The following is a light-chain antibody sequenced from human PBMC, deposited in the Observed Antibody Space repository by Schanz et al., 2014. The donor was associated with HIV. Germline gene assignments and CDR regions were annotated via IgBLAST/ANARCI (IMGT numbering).Light chain of an antibody. CDR3: QQYNDWPPIT. CDR1: QTVSSHF. V-gene: IGKV3-20*01. Sequence: EIVLTQSPGTLSLSPGERATLSCRASQTVSSHFLAWYQQKPGQAPRLLIFGASNRATGIPDRFSGSGSGTDFSLTISRLEPEDFAVYYCQQYNDWPPITFGQGTRLEIK. J-gene: IGKJ5*01. CDR2: GAS.